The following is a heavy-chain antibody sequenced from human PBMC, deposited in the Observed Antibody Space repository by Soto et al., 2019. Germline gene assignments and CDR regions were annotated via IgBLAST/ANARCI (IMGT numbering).Heavy chain of an antibody. CDR3: VTGWSGY. J-gene: IGHJ4*02. CDR2: INSDGSST. D-gene: IGHD2-15*01. CDR1: GFSFSSSW. V-gene: IGHV3-74*01. Sequence: GGSPRLSCVVSGFSFSSSWMHWVRQAPGKGLVWVSRINSDGSSTNYADSVKGRFTTSRDNAKNMLYLQMNSLRVEDTALYYCVTGWSGYWGQGTLVTVSS.